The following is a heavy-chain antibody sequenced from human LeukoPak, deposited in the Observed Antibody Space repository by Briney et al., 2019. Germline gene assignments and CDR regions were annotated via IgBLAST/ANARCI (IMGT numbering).Heavy chain of an antibody. CDR1: GFTFSSYG. V-gene: IGHV3-30*02. D-gene: IGHD6-19*01. Sequence: PGGSLRLSXAASGFTFSSYGMHWVRQAPGKGLEWVAFIRYDGSNKYYADSVKGRFTISRDNSKNTLYLQMNSLRAEDTAVYYCAGGGWYYFDYWGQGTLATVSS. CDR2: IRYDGSNK. CDR3: AGGGWYYFDY. J-gene: IGHJ4*02.